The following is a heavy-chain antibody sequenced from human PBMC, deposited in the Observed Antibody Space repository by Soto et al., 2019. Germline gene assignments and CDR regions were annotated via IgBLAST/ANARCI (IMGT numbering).Heavy chain of an antibody. D-gene: IGHD3-22*01. CDR2: IYHGGST. CDR1: GGSISSGTYP. CDR3: ARGYYDNSGLMFDP. J-gene: IGHJ5*02. V-gene: IGHV4-30-2*01. Sequence: SETLSLTCAVSGGSISSGTYPWSWIRQPPGKGLEWIGYIYHGGSTYFNPSLKSRVTLSVDDSKNQFSLRLSSVTAADTAMYYCARGYYDNSGLMFDPWGQGTLVTV.